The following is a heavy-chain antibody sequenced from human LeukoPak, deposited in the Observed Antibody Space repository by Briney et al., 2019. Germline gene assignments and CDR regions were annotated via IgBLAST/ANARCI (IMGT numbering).Heavy chain of an antibody. CDR1: GYTFSSFW. CDR3: VRESAYCGGDCYSPRGDY. J-gene: IGHJ4*02. CDR2: INGDGSSI. Sequence: PGGSLRPSCAASGYTFSSFWMHWVRQTPGKGLVWVSRINGDGSSIKYADSVKGRFTMSRDNAKNTLSLQMNSLRAEDTALYYCVRESAYCGGDCYSPRGDYWGQGTLVTVSS. D-gene: IGHD2-21*02. V-gene: IGHV3-74*03.